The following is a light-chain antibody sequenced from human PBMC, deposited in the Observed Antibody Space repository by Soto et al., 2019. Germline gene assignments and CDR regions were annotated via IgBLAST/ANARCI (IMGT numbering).Light chain of an antibody. J-gene: IGLJ1*01. Sequence: QSALTQPASVSGSPGQSITISCTGSSSDVGTYKYVSWYQQHPGKAPKLIIYEVSNRPSGVSNRFSGSKSGNTASLTLSGLQAGDEAEYYCSSFSNSTYVFGTGTKLTVL. V-gene: IGLV2-14*01. CDR2: EVS. CDR3: SSFSNSTYV. CDR1: SSDVGTYKY.